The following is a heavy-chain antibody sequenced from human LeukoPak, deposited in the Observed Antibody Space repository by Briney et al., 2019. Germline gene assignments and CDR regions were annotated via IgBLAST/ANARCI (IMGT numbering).Heavy chain of an antibody. V-gene: IGHV1-2*02. CDR3: ARPRGYSSSDFDY. J-gene: IGHJ4*02. CDR2: INPNSGGT. CDR1: GYTFTGYY. D-gene: IGHD6-6*01. Sequence: ASVNVSCKASGYTFTGYYMHGVRQAPGQGLEWMGWINPNSGGTNYAQKFQGRVTMTRDTSISTAYMELSRLRSDDTAVYYCARPRGYSSSDFDYWGQGTLVTVSS.